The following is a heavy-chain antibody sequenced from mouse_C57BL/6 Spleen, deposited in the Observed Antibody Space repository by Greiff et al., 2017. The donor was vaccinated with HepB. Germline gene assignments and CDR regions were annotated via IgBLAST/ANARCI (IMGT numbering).Heavy chain of an antibody. Sequence: VVESGTELVKPGASVKLSCKASGYTFTSYWMHWVKQRPGQGLEWIGNINPSNGGTNYNEKFKSKATLTVDKSSSTAYMQLSSLTSEDSAVYYCARGDYGSSYPYWYFDVWGTGTTVTVSS. CDR3: ARGDYGSSYPYWYFDV. V-gene: IGHV1-53*01. D-gene: IGHD1-1*01. CDR1: GYTFTSYW. J-gene: IGHJ1*03. CDR2: INPSNGGT.